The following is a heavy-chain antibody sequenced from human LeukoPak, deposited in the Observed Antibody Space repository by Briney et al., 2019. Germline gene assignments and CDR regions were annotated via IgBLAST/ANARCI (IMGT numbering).Heavy chain of an antibody. Sequence: GRSLRLSCAASGFTFSSYTMYWVRQAPGKGLEWVAAISYDGSYKYYTDTVKGRFTISRDNSKNTLFLQMNSLSDDDTAVYSCARITSFYYFDYWGQGTLVTVSS. J-gene: IGHJ4*02. V-gene: IGHV3-30*04. D-gene: IGHD1-20*01. CDR3: ARITSFYYFDY. CDR1: GFTFSSYT. CDR2: ISYDGSYK.